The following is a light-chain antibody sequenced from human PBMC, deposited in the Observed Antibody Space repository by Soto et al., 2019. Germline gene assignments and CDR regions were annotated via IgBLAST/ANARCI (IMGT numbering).Light chain of an antibody. CDR2: GAS. CDR3: QQYGRSPPFT. Sequence: EIVLTQSPGTLSLSPGERATLSCRASQSVSSTYIAWYQQTPVQAPRLLIYGASSRATGIPDRFSGSGSGTDFTLTISRLEPEDFAVYFCQQYGRSPPFTFGQGTKVEIK. J-gene: IGKJ2*01. V-gene: IGKV3-20*01. CDR1: QSVSSTY.